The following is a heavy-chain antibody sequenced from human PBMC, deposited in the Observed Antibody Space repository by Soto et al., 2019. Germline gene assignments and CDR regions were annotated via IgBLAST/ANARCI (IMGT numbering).Heavy chain of an antibody. CDR3: ARRGYCSGGSCFSGRWFDP. V-gene: IGHV5-51*01. D-gene: IGHD2-15*01. CDR1: GYNFATYW. Sequence: GESLKISCKGSGYNFATYWIAWVRQMPGEGLEWMGIIYPGDSDTRYSPSFQGQVTISADKSINTAYLQWSSLKASDTAMYYCARRGYCSGGSCFSGRWFDPWGQGTLVTVSS. CDR2: IYPGDSDT. J-gene: IGHJ5*02.